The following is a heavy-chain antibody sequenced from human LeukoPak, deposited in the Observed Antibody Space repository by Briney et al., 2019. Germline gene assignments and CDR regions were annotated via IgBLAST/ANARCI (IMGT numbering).Heavy chain of an antibody. V-gene: IGHV3-33*06. D-gene: IGHD1-1*01. J-gene: IGHJ6*04. CDR2: IWYDGSNK. CDR1: GFTFSSYG. Sequence: GGSLRLSCAAYGFTFSSYGMHWVRQAPGKGLEWVAVIWYDGSNKYYADSVKGRFTISRDNSKNTLYLQMNSLRAEDTAVYYCAKLGHTKSDVWGKGTTVTVSS. CDR3: AKLGHTKSDV.